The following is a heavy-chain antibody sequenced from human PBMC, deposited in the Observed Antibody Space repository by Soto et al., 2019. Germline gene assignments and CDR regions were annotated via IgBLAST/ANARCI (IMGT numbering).Heavy chain of an antibody. CDR1: GGSISSYY. CDR3: ARASGGYDFWSGYYTVEWFDP. V-gene: IGHV4-59*01. D-gene: IGHD3-3*01. Sequence: SETLSLTCTVSGGSISSYYWSWIRQPPGKGLEWIGYIYYSGSTNYNPSLKSRVTISVDTSKNQFSLKLSSVTAADTAVYYCARASGGYDFWSGYYTVEWFDPWGQGTLVTVSS. CDR2: IYYSGST. J-gene: IGHJ5*02.